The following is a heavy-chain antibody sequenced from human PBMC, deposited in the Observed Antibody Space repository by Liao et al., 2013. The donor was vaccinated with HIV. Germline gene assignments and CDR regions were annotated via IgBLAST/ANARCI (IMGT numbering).Heavy chain of an antibody. D-gene: IGHD3-9*01. CDR2: IYTNGDT. Sequence: QVQLQESGPGLVKPSQTLSLTCTVSGGSISSGDYYWSWIRQPPGKGLEWIGRIYTNGDTDYNSALESRVIMSLDTSNNQFSLNLSSVTAADTAVYYCARERHDILIGYFPFDYWATEPWSPSPQ. V-gene: IGHV4-61*02. CDR1: GGSISSGDYY. J-gene: IGHJ4*01. CDR3: ARERHDILIGYFPFDY.